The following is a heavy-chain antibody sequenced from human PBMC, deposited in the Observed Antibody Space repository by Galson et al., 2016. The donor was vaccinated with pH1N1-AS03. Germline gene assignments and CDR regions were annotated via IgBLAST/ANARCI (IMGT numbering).Heavy chain of an antibody. CDR2: ISSFDGYT. D-gene: IGHD6-25*01. V-gene: IGHV1-18*01. CDR1: GYTFPNYG. CDR3: ARDAAYYYGMDV. J-gene: IGHJ6*02. Sequence: SVKVSCKASGYTFPNYGVSWVRQAPGHGLEWMGGISSFDGYTTYVQKLQDRVTMTRDTSTSTDYMQLRSLRSDDTAVYFCARDAAYYYGMDVWGQGTTVIVS.